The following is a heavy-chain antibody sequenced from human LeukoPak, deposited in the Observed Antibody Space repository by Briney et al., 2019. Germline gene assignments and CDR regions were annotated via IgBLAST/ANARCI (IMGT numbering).Heavy chain of an antibody. CDR1: GFTFSSYG. J-gene: IGHJ6*02. CDR2: IWYDGSNK. V-gene: IGHV3-33*08. CDR3: ARGAWWGDTATRFYYYGMDV. D-gene: IGHD5-18*01. Sequence: GGSLRLSCAASGFTFSSYGMHWVRQAPGKGLARVAVIWYDGSNKYYADSVKGRFTISRDNSKNTLYLQMNSLRAEDTAVYYCARGAWWGDTATRFYYYGMDVWGQGTTVTVSS.